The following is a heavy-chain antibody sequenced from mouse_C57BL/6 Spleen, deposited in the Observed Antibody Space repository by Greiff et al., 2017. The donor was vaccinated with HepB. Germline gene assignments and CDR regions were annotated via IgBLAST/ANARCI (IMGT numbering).Heavy chain of an antibody. Sequence: EVKLMESGGGLVQPGGSLKLSCAASGFTFSSYGMSWVRQTPDKRLELVATINSNGGSTYYPDSVKGRFTISRDNAKNTLDLKMSSRKSEDTAMYYGARMARTINWGQGTTLTVSS. CDR3: ARMARTIN. J-gene: IGHJ2*01. V-gene: IGHV5-6-3*01. CDR1: GFTFSSYG. CDR2: INSNGGST.